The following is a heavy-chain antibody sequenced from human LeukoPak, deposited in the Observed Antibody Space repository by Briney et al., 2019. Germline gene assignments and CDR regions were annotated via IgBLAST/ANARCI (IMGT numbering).Heavy chain of an antibody. J-gene: IGHJ4*02. D-gene: IGHD2-8*02. CDR3: VRAPATNEWRCMDY. CDR2: IKQDGSEK. CDR1: GFTFSSYW. V-gene: IGHV3-7*01. Sequence: GGSLRLSCAASGFTFSSYWMSWVRQAPGKGLEWVANIKQDGSEKYYVDSVKGRFTISRDNAENSLYLQMNSLRAEDTGVYYCVRAPATNEWRCMDYWGQGTLVTVSS.